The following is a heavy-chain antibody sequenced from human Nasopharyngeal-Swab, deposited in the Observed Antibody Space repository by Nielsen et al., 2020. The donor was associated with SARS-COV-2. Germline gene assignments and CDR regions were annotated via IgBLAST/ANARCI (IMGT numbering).Heavy chain of an antibody. CDR1: GYSFVNHW. CDR3: ARRAARDGYNYEVDP. Sequence: ESLKISCLASGYSFVNHWIGWVRQTPGKGLEWMGMVYPGNSEIAYSPSFQGHVTISADKSINTAYLQWKSLRASDTAMYFCARRAARDGYNYEVDPWGQGTLVTVSS. V-gene: IGHV5-51*01. CDR2: VYPGNSEI. J-gene: IGHJ5*02. D-gene: IGHD5-24*01.